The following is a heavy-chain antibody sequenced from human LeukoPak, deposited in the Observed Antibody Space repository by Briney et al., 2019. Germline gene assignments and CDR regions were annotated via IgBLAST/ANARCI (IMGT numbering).Heavy chain of an antibody. J-gene: IGHJ3*02. CDR1: GFTFSSYW. V-gene: IGHV3-7*01. D-gene: IGHD6-6*01. Sequence: GGSLRLSCAASGFTFSSYWMSWVRQAPGKGLEWVANIKQDGSEKYYADSVKGRFTISRDNSKNTLYLQMNSLRAEDTAVYYCAHSSSVLDAFDIWGQGTMVTVSS. CDR3: AHSSSVLDAFDI. CDR2: IKQDGSEK.